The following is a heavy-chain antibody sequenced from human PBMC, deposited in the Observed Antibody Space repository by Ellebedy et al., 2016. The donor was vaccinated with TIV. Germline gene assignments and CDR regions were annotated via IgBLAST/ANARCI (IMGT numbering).Heavy chain of an antibody. CDR3: ARIHRIAAAGNLGY. CDR2: MNPNSGNT. V-gene: IGHV1-8*01. D-gene: IGHD6-13*01. CDR1: GYTFTSYD. J-gene: IGHJ4*02. Sequence: ASVKVSXXASGYTFTSYDINWVRQATGQGLEWMGWMNPNSGNTGYAQKFQGRVTMTRNTSISTAYMELSSLRSEDTAVYYCARIHRIAAAGNLGYWGQGTLVTVSS.